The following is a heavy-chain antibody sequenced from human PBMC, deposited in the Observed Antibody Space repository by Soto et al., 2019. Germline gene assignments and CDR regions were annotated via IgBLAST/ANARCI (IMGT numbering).Heavy chain of an antibody. D-gene: IGHD6-19*01. CDR3: ARHSSSGWYDYYYGMDV. Sequence: SETLSLTCAVSGYSISSGYYWGWIRQPPGKGLEWIGSIYHSGSTYYNPSLKSRVTISVDTSKNQFSLKLSSVTAADTAVYYCARHSSSGWYDYYYGMDVWGQGTTVTVSS. J-gene: IGHJ6*02. V-gene: IGHV4-38-2*01. CDR2: IYHSGST. CDR1: GYSISSGYY.